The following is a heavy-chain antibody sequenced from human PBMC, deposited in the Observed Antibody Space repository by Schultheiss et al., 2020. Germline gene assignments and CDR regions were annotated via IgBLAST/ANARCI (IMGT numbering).Heavy chain of an antibody. D-gene: IGHD5-24*01. V-gene: IGHV4-31*03. CDR3: AREVGVDGYNTRMDV. Sequence: SETLSLTCTVSGGSISSGGYYWSWIRQHPGKGLEWIGYIYYSGSTYYNPSLKSRVTISVDTSKNQFSLKLSSVTAADTAVYYCAREVGVDGYNTRMDVWGKGTTVTVSS. J-gene: IGHJ6*03. CDR2: IYYSGST. CDR1: GGSISSGGYY.